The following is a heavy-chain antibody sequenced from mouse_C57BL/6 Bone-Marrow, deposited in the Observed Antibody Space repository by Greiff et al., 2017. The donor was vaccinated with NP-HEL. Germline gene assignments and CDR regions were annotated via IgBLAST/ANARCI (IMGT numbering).Heavy chain of an antibody. V-gene: IGHV6-3*01. CDR3: TVRSSYAMDY. CDR2: IRLKSDNYAT. CDR1: GFTFSNYW. J-gene: IGHJ4*01. Sequence: EVKLVESGGGLVQPGGSMKLSCVASGFTFSNYWMNWVRQSPEKGLEWVAQIRLKSDNYATHYAESVKGRFTISRDDSKSRVYLQMNNLRAKDTGIYSCTVRSSYAMDYWGQGTSVTVSS.